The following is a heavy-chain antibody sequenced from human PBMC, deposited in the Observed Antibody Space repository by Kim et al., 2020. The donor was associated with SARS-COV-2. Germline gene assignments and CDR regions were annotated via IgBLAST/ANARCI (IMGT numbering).Heavy chain of an antibody. J-gene: IGHJ4*02. D-gene: IGHD3-10*01. CDR2: IHHSGST. V-gene: IGHV4-4*02. Sequence: SETLSLTCTVSGGSITSGFWWSLVRQPPGKGLEWIVEIHHSGSTNYNPSLKSRVTMSVDKPKNQFSLKLSSVTAADTAVYYCAKGMIRGGRYFDSWGQGT. CDR3: AKGMIRGGRYFDS. CDR1: GGSITSGFW.